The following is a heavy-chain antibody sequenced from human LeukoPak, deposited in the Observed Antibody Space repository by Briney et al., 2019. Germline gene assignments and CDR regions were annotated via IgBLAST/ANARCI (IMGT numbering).Heavy chain of an antibody. CDR2: ISSDGRTT. V-gene: IGHV3-48*03. Sequence: SCKASGYTFNTYEMNWVRQAPGKGLEWLAYISSDGRTTHYADSVKGRFTISRDNAKNSLYLQRNGLRAEDTAVYYCTRVVPAAVAAAGGMDVWGKGTTVTVSS. J-gene: IGHJ6*04. CDR1: GYTFNTYE. D-gene: IGHD6-19*01. CDR3: TRVVPAAVAAAGGMDV.